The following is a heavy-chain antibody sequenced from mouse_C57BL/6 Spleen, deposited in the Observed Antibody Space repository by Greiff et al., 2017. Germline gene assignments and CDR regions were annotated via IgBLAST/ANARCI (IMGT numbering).Heavy chain of an antibody. D-gene: IGHD1-1*01. Sequence: QVQLQQPGAELVRPGSSVKLSCKASGYTFTSYWMDWVKQRPGQGLEWIGNIYPSDSETPYNQKFKDKATLTVDKSSSTAYMQLSSLTSEDSAVYYCARGITTVRVMDYWGQGTSVTVSS. CDR1: GYTFTSYW. CDR2: IYPSDSET. CDR3: ARGITTVRVMDY. V-gene: IGHV1-61*01. J-gene: IGHJ4*01.